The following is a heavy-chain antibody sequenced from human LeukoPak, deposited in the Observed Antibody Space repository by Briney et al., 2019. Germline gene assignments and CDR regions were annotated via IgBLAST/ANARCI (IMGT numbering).Heavy chain of an antibody. V-gene: IGHV3-30*18. CDR2: ISYDGSNI. J-gene: IGHJ4*02. CDR1: GFTFSSYG. Sequence: GRSLRLSCAASGFTFSSYGMHWVRQAPGKGLEWVAVISYDGSNIYYADSVKGRFTISRDNSKNTLYLQMNSLRAEDTAVYYCAKDLAGYFDYWGQGTLVTVSS. CDR3: AKDLAGYFDY.